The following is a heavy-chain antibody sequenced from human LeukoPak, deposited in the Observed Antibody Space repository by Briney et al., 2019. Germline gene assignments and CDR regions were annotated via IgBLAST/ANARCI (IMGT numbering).Heavy chain of an antibody. CDR2: ITSSSTYI. Sequence: GGSLRLSCAASGFTFSSYSMNWVRQAPGKGLEGVSSITSSSTYIYFADSVKGRFTISRDNAKNSLYLQMNSLRAEDTAVYYCARAGVVDFTNYGSATFDYWGQGTLVTVSS. D-gene: IGHD4-11*01. CDR1: GFTFSSYS. V-gene: IGHV3-21*01. J-gene: IGHJ4*02. CDR3: ARAGVVDFTNYGSATFDY.